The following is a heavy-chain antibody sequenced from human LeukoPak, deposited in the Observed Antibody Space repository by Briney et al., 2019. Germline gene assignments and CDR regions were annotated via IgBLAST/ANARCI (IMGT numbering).Heavy chain of an antibody. Sequence: PGGSLRLSCAASGFKISISGMNWVRQAPGKGLEWVSVIYSGGSINYADSVKGRFTISRDNSKNTLYLQMNSLTAEDTAVYSCARDSIGGRGAFDIWGQGTMVTVSS. CDR2: IYSGGSI. V-gene: IGHV3-66*01. D-gene: IGHD2/OR15-2a*01. CDR3: ARDSIGGRGAFDI. J-gene: IGHJ3*02. CDR1: GFKISISG.